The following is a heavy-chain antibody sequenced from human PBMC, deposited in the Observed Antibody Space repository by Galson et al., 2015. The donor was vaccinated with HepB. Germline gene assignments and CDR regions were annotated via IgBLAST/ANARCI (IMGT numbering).Heavy chain of an antibody. J-gene: IGHJ6*02. V-gene: IGHV3-30-3*01. CDR1: GFTFSSYA. CDR2: ISYDGSNK. CDR3: ARDTGYSYGYGEEDYYYYGMDV. D-gene: IGHD5-18*01. Sequence: SLRLSCAASGFTFSSYAMHWVRQAPGKGLEWVAVISYDGSNKYYADSVKGRFTISRDNSKNTLYLQMNSLRAEDTAVYYCARDTGYSYGYGEEDYYYYGMDVWGQGTTVTVSS.